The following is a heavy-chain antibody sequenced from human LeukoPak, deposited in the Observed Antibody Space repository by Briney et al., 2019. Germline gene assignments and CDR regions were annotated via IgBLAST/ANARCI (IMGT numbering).Heavy chain of an antibody. J-gene: IGHJ5*02. Sequence: GGSLRLSCAASGFTVSNNYMRWVRQAPGKGLEGVSSIYSGGATKYADSVKGRFTISRDNSKNTLYLQMNSLRPEDTAVYYCARDREGPWGQGTLVTVSS. D-gene: IGHD1-26*01. CDR2: IYSGGAT. CDR3: ARDREGP. CDR1: GFTVSNNY. V-gene: IGHV3-53*01.